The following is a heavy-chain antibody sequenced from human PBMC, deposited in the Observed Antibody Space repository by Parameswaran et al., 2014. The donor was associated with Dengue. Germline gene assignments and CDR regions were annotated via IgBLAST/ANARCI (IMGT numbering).Heavy chain of an antibody. Sequence: WVRQAPGQGPEWMGWISPYSGNTNYAQKFQGRVTLTTDTSTSTVYMELRSLRSDDTAVYYCAREQELLSGDYYGMDVWGQGTTVTVSS. J-gene: IGHJ6*02. V-gene: IGHV1-18*01. D-gene: IGHD1-26*01. CDR2: ISPYSGNT. CDR3: AREQELLSGDYYGMDV.